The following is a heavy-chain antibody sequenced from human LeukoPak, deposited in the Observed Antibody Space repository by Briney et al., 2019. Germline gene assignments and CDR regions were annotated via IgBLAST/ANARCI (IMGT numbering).Heavy chain of an antibody. J-gene: IGHJ4*02. Sequence: GESLKISCKGSGYSFTSYWIGWVRQMPGKGLEWMGIIYPGDSDTRYSPSFQGQVTISADKSISTAYLQWSSLKASDTAMYYCARGPRLSRYSGYGTPIGPFDYWGQGTLVTVSS. V-gene: IGHV5-51*01. CDR1: GYSFTSYW. D-gene: IGHD5-12*01. CDR2: IYPGDSDT. CDR3: ARGPRLSRYSGYGTPIGPFDY.